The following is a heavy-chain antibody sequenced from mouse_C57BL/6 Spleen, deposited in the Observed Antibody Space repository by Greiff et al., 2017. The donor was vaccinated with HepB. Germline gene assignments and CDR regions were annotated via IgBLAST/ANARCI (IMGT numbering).Heavy chain of an antibody. D-gene: IGHD2-4*01. J-gene: IGHJ2*01. CDR1: GYTFTSYW. CDR2: IYPSDSET. Sequence: QVQLQQSGAELVRPGSSVKLSCKASGYTFTSYWMDWVKQRPGQGLEWIGNIYPSDSETHYNQKFKDKATLTVDKSSSTAYMQLSSLTSEDSAVYYCARGRDYDYPLDYWGQGTTLTVSS. V-gene: IGHV1-61*01. CDR3: ARGRDYDYPLDY.